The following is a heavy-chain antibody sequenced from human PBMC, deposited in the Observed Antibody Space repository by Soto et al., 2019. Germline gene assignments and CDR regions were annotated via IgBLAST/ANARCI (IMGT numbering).Heavy chain of an antibody. D-gene: IGHD3-22*01. CDR2: IDYTGRT. V-gene: IGHV4-59*01. CDR1: GDSISNSF. CDR3: ARARMYYYDTTGYFYFDP. J-gene: IGHJ5*02. Sequence: SETLSLTCSVSGDSISNSFWSWIRQPPGKGLQWIGDIDYTGRTNYNPSLKSRVTISVDMSKKQFSPELSSVTAADTAVYYCARARMYYYDTTGYFYFDPWGQGTRVTVSS.